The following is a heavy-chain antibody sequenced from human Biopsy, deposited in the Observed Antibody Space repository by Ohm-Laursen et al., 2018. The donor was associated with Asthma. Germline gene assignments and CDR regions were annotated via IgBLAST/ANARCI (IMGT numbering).Heavy chain of an antibody. CDR1: GYTFIGCH. J-gene: IGHJ5*02. D-gene: IGHD6-13*01. CDR3: ARGQKSAGDRWFDP. V-gene: IGHV1-2*06. CDR2: INPNSGGT. Sequence: ASVKVSCNASGYTFIGCHIHWMRQAPGQGLEWMGRINPNSGGTDYAQKFQGRVTMTRDTSISTAYMEVSRLRSDDTAVYYCARGQKSAGDRWFDPWGQGTLVTVSS.